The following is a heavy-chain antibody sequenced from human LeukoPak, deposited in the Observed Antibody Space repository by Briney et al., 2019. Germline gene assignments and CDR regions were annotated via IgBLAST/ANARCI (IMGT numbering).Heavy chain of an antibody. CDR1: GYRFTSYW. CDR2: IDPSDSYT. D-gene: IGHD3-3*01. J-gene: IGHJ6*04. V-gene: IGHV5-10-1*01. CDR3: ARHGGDYYYGMDV. Sequence: GESLKISCKGSGYRFTSYWISWVRRMPGKGLEWMGRIDPSDSYTNYSPSFQGHVTISADKSISTAYLQWSSLKASDTAMYYCARHGGDYYYGMDVWGKGTTVTVSS.